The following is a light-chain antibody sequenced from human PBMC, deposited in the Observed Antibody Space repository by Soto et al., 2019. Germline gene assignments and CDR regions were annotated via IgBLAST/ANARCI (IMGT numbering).Light chain of an antibody. CDR3: QEHGSSPELT. CDR1: QIISRSD. Sequence: EIVVTQAPGSLSFSPGERATLSCRGIQIISRSDIAWYQQKTGEPPTFLLYGVSSRPTGRPDGFSGSGSGTDFSPIISRLEHADFAVYYCQEHGSSPELTFGGGTKVDI. J-gene: IGKJ4*01. V-gene: IGKV3-20*01. CDR2: GVS.